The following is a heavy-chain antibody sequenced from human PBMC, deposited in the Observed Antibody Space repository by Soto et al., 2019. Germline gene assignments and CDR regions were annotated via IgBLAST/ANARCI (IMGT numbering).Heavy chain of an antibody. CDR1: GGSLSSYY. Sequence: SETLSLTCTVSGGSLSSYYWSGIRQPPGKGLEWIGYIYYSGSTNYNPSLKSRVTISVDTSKNQFSLKLSSVTAADTAVYYCARRYGSVFDYWGQRTLGTVSS. J-gene: IGHJ4*02. CDR2: IYYSGST. V-gene: IGHV4-59*08. D-gene: IGHD6-19*01. CDR3: ARRYGSVFDY.